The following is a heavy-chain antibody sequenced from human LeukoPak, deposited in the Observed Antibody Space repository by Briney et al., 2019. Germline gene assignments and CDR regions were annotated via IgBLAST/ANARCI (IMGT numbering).Heavy chain of an antibody. CDR1: GGSFSCYY. CDR2: INHSGST. V-gene: IGHV4-34*01. CDR3: AREHIVVVPAAISIWFDP. J-gene: IGHJ5*02. Sequence: SEALSLPFAVYGGSFSCYYWSWMRQPPGKGVEWRGEINHSGSTNYNPSLKSRVTISVDTSKTQFSLKLSSVTAADTAVYYCAREHIVVVPAAISIWFDPWGQGTLVTVSS. D-gene: IGHD2-2*01.